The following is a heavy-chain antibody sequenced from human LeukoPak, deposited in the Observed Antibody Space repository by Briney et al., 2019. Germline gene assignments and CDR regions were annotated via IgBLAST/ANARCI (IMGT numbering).Heavy chain of an antibody. Sequence: GGSLRLSCAASGFTFSSYAMSWVRQAPGKGLEWVSAISGGGGSTYYVNSVKGRFTISRDNSKNTLYLQMNSLRAEDTAVYYCAKDPYKQQLVPWGQGTLVTVSS. J-gene: IGHJ5*02. CDR2: ISGGGGST. D-gene: IGHD6-13*01. CDR1: GFTFSSYA. V-gene: IGHV3-23*01. CDR3: AKDPYKQQLVP.